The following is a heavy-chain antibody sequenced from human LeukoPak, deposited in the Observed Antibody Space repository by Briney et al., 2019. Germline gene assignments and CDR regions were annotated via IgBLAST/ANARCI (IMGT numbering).Heavy chain of an antibody. CDR3: ARMSSSWYSTSYDY. CDR2: MNPNSGNT. J-gene: IGHJ4*02. D-gene: IGHD6-13*01. V-gene: IGHV1-8*01. CDR1: GYTFTSYD. Sequence: ASVKVSCKASGYTFTSYDINWVRQATGRGLEWVGWMNPNSGNTGYAQKFQGRVTMTRNTSISTAYMELSSLRSEDTAVYYCARMSSSWYSTSYDYWGQGTLVTVSS.